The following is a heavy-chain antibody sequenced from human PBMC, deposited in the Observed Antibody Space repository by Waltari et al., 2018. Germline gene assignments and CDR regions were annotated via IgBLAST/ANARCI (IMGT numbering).Heavy chain of an antibody. J-gene: IGHJ6*02. CDR3: ARDNAYCSSTSCSLYGMDV. CDR2: IYHSGST. CDR1: GYSISSGYY. V-gene: IGHV4-38-2*02. Sequence: QVQLQESGPGLVKPSETLSLTCAVSGYSISSGYYWGWIRQPPGKGLEWIGSIYHSGSTYYNPSLKNRVTISVDTSKNQFSLKLSSVTAADTAVYYCARDNAYCSSTSCSLYGMDVWGQGTTVTVSS. D-gene: IGHD2-2*01.